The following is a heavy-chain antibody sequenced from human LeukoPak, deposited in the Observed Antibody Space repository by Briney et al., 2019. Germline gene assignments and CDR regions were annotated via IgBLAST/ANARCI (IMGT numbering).Heavy chain of an antibody. D-gene: IGHD2-8*01. CDR1: GFTFRSNW. Sequence: GGSLRLSCAASGFTFRSNWMHWVRQAPGKGLVWVSRIRPDGSGSNYADSVKGRFTISRDNAKNTVYLQMNGLRAEDTAKYYCTRGRSGANPNGLDIWGQGTMVTVSS. CDR2: IRPDGSGS. CDR3: TRGRSGANPNGLDI. V-gene: IGHV3-74*01. J-gene: IGHJ3*02.